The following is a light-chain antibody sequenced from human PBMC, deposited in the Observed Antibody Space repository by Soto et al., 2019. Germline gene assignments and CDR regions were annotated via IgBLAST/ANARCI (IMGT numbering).Light chain of an antibody. CDR1: SNDVGGYNY. CDR2: DVS. V-gene: IGLV2-8*01. CDR3: GSHAGSSAV. J-gene: IGLJ7*01. Sequence: QSTLTQPPSASGSPGQSVTISCTGTSNDVGGYNYVSWYQQHPGKAPKVIIYDVSKRPSGVPDRFSGSKSGNTASLTVSGLQAEDEADYYCGSHAGSSAVFGGGTQLTVL.